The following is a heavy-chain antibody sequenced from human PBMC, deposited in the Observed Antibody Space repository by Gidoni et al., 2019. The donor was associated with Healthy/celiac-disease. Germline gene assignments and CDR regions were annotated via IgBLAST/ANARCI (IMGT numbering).Heavy chain of an antibody. J-gene: IGHJ4*02. V-gene: IGHV3-7*01. CDR3: ARGVGGSYSPFDY. CDR2: IKQDGSEK. D-gene: IGHD1-26*01. Sequence: WVRQAPGKGLEWVANIKQDGSEKYYVDSVKGRFTISRDNAKNSLYLQMNSLRAEDTAVYYCARGVGGSYSPFDYWGQGTLVTVSS.